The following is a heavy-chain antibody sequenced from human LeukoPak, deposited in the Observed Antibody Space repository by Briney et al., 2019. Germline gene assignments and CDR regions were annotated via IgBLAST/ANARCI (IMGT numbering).Heavy chain of an antibody. V-gene: IGHV4-30-4*08. CDR3: ARAGMVRGVLWFDP. J-gene: IGHJ5*02. CDR2: IYYSGST. CDR1: GGSISSGDYY. D-gene: IGHD3-10*01. Sequence: PSETLSLTCTVSGGSISSGDYYWSWIRQPPGKGLEWIGYIYYSGSTYYNPSLKSRVTISVDTSKNQFSLKLSSVTAADTAVYYCARAGMVRGVLWFDPWGQGTLVTVSS.